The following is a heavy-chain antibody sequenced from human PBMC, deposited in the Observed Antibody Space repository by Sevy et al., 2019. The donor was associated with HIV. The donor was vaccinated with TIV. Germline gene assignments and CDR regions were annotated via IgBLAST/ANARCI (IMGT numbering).Heavy chain of an antibody. D-gene: IGHD1-26*01. CDR1: VFTFSSHG. CDR3: AKAKVGITHAFDI. V-gene: IGHV3-30*18. CDR2: ISYDGGKT. J-gene: IGHJ3*02. Sequence: GGSLRLSCAASVFTFSSHGIHWVRQAPGKGLEWLAVISYDGGKTYYADSVKGRFTISRDNSRNAVYVQMNSLRTEDTAVYYCAKAKVGITHAFDIWGQGTMVTVSS.